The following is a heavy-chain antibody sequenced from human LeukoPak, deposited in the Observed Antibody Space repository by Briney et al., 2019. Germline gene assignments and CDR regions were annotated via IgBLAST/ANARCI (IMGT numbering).Heavy chain of an antibody. V-gene: IGHV3-23*01. Sequence: GGSLRLSCAASGFTFSTYAMSWVRQAPGKGLECVSAISGSAGSTYYADSVKGRFTISRDDSKNTLYLQMNSLRAEDTALYYCAKDSAAVAAKGYFDYWGQGTLVTVSS. CDR3: AKDSAAVAAKGYFDY. J-gene: IGHJ4*02. CDR2: ISGSAGST. D-gene: IGHD6-19*01. CDR1: GFTFSTYA.